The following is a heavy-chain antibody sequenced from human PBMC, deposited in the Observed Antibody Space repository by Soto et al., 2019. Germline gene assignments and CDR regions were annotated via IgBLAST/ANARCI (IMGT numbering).Heavy chain of an antibody. J-gene: IGHJ3*02. CDR1: GGSISSGGYY. V-gene: IGHV4-31*03. CDR2: IYYSGST. CDR3: ASGILYSSSSPFDAFDI. D-gene: IGHD6-6*01. Sequence: SETLSLTCTVSGGSISSGGYYWSWIRQHPGKGLEWIGYIYYSGSTYYNPSLKSRVTISVDTSKNQFSLKLSSVTAADTAVYYCASGILYSSSSPFDAFDIWGQGTMVTVSS.